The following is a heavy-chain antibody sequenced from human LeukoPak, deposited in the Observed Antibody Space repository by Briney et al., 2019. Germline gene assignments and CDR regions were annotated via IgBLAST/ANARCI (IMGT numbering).Heavy chain of an antibody. V-gene: IGHV1-69*13. CDR3: ARDRGCSSTSCYWFYYMDV. CDR1: GGTYSSYA. CDR2: IIPIFVTA. J-gene: IGHJ6*03. D-gene: IGHD2-2*01. Sequence: SVKFSCKASGGTYSSYAISWVRQAPGQGLEWMGGIIPIFVTANYAQNFQGRVTITADESTSTAYMELSSLRSVDTAVYYCARDRGCSSTSCYWFYYMDVWGKGTTVTVSS.